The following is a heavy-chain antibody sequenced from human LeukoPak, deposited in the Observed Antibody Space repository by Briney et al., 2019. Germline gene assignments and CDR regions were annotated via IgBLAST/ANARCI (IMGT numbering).Heavy chain of an antibody. J-gene: IGHJ4*02. CDR3: VRSLRSADF. CDR2: ISPDGSQT. Sequence: GGSLRVSCAASGFSLSSYWMHWVRQAPGKGLMWVSQISPDGSQTFYADSVKGRFTISRDNAKNTLFLQMDSLRAEDTALYCCVRSLRSADFWGQGTLVTVSS. CDR1: GFSLSSYW. V-gene: IGHV3-74*01.